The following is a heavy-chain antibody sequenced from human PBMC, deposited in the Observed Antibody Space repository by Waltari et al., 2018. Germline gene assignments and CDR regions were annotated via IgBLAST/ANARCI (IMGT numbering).Heavy chain of an antibody. CDR1: GGSINTYY. J-gene: IGHJ2*01. CDR2: SHYSGTI. Sequence: QVQLHESGPGLVKPSETLSLTCTASGGSINTYYWHWIRQPPGRGLEWIGYSHYSGTINYSPALRSRVAISVDTSMDQFSLSLTSVTAADTALYYCARSLGGDSIWYFDRWGRGTLVTVSS. V-gene: IGHV4-59*01. CDR3: ARSLGGDSIWYFDR. D-gene: IGHD2-21*02.